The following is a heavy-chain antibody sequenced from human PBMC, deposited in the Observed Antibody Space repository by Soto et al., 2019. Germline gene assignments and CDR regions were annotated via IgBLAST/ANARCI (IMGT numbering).Heavy chain of an antibody. CDR1: GGSISSYY. CDR2: IYYSGST. D-gene: IGHD3-10*01. Sequence: QVQLQESGPGLVKPSETLSLTCTVSGGSISSYYWSWIRQPPGKGLEWIGYIYYSGSTNYNPSLKSRVTISVDTSKNQFSLKLSSVTAADTAVYYCARRNGVRGYGMDVWGQGTTVTVSS. J-gene: IGHJ6*02. CDR3: ARRNGVRGYGMDV. V-gene: IGHV4-59*08.